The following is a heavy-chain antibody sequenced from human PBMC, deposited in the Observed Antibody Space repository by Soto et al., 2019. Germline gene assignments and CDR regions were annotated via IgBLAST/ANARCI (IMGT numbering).Heavy chain of an antibody. Sequence: QVQLQESGPGLVKPSQTLSLTCTVSGGSISSGGYYWSWIRQHPGKGLEWIGYIYYSGSTYYNPSLKSRVTISVDTPKNQFSLKLSSVTAADTAVYYCARDSYDSSGYYPNWFDPWGQGTLVTVSS. V-gene: IGHV4-31*03. J-gene: IGHJ5*02. CDR1: GGSISSGGYY. D-gene: IGHD3-22*01. CDR2: IYYSGST. CDR3: ARDSYDSSGYYPNWFDP.